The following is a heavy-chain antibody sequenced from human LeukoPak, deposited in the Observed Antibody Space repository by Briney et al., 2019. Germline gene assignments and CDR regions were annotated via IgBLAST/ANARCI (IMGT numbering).Heavy chain of an antibody. J-gene: IGHJ4*02. CDR1: GGSISSGGYY. CDR2: IYYSGST. D-gene: IGHD2-2*03. Sequence: SETPSLTCTVSGGSISSGGYYWSWIRQHPGKGLEWIGYIYYSGSTYYNPSLKSRVTISVDTSKDQFSLKLSSVTAVDTAVYYCARLASGYCSSTSCSYWGQGTLVTVSS. V-gene: IGHV4-31*03. CDR3: ARLASGYCSSTSCSY.